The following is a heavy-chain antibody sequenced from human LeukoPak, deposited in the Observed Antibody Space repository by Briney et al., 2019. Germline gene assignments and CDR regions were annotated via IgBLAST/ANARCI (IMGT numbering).Heavy chain of an antibody. CDR2: INHSGST. CDR3: ARAGYYDSSGYGSMDV. J-gene: IGHJ6*02. V-gene: IGHV4-34*01. D-gene: IGHD3-22*01. CDR1: GGSFSGYY. Sequence: SENLSLTCAVYGGSFSGYYWSWIRQPPGKGLEWIGEINHSGSTNYNPSLKSRVTISVDTSKNQFSLKLSSVTAADTAVYYCARAGYYDSSGYGSMDVWGQGTTVTVSS.